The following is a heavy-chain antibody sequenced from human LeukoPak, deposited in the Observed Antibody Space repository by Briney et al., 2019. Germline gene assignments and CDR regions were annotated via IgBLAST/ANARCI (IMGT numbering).Heavy chain of an antibody. J-gene: IGHJ4*02. CDR2: IGPSGNDI. CDR1: GFTFSDHY. CDR3: VKMARLADN. V-gene: IGHV3-11*04. D-gene: IGHD6-6*01. Sequence: GGSLRLSCAASGFTFSDHYMNWIRQAPGKGLEWLSYIGPSGNDINYADSVRGRFTISRDNAKNSLFLQMSSLTAEDTAVYYCVKMARLADNWGQGTLVTVSS.